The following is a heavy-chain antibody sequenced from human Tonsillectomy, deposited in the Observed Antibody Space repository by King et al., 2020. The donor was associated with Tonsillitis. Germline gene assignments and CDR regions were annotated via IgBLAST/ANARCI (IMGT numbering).Heavy chain of an antibody. CDR2: IRDKAYGGTT. J-gene: IGHJ6*02. D-gene: IGHD6-19*01. Sequence: VQLVESGGGLVKPGRSLRLSCTASGFTFGDYAMSWFRQAPGKGLEWVGFIRDKAYGGTTEYAASVKGRFTISRDDSESIAYLQMNSLKTEDTAVYYCTRDNHSSGWTYFYYYGMDVWGQGTTVTVSS. CDR3: TRDNHSSGWTYFYYYGMDV. V-gene: IGHV3-49*05. CDR1: GFTFGDYA.